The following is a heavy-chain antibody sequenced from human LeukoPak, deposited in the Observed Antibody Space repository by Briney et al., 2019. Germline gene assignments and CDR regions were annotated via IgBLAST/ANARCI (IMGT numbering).Heavy chain of an antibody. CDR3: ARGHSSGHYYDY. CDR1: GGSISSYY. D-gene: IGHD3-22*01. Sequence: SETLSLTCTVSGGSISSYYWNWIRQSAGKRLEWIGGIYASGRTDHNPSLKSRVTMSVDTSKNQFSLKGTYAAAADTAVYYCARGHSSGHYYDYWGQGTLVTVSS. J-gene: IGHJ4*02. CDR2: IYASGRT. V-gene: IGHV4-4*07.